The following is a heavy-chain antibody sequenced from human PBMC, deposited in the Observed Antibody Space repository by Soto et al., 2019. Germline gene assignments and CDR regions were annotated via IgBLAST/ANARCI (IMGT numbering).Heavy chain of an antibody. CDR3: ARATYYYDSSGYSDRVLDY. CDR2: IYHSGST. D-gene: IGHD3-22*01. CDR1: GGSLSSSNW. J-gene: IGHJ4*02. V-gene: IGHV4-4*02. Sequence: SETLSLTCTVSGGSLSSSNWWSWVRQSPGKGLEWIGYIYHSGSTNYNPSLKSRVTISVDTSKNQFSLKLSSVTAADTAVYYCARATYYYDSSGYSDRVLDYWGQGTLVTVSS.